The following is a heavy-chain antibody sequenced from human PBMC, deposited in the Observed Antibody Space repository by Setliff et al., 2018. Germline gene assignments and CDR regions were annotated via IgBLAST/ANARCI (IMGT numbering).Heavy chain of an antibody. V-gene: IGHV3-23*01. Sequence: GGSLRLSCAASGFTFSSYAMSWVRQAPGKGLEWVSAISASGRTTYSADSVKGRFTISRDNSKNTLYLQMNSLRAEDTAVYYCAKWAHSSSWYTLGYWGQGTLVTVSS. D-gene: IGHD6-13*01. CDR1: GFTFSSYA. J-gene: IGHJ4*02. CDR3: AKWAHSSSWYTLGY. CDR2: ISASGRTT.